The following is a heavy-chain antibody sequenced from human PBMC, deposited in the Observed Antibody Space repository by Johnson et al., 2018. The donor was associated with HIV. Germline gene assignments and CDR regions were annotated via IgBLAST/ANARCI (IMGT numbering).Heavy chain of an antibody. CDR1: GLTFSSYA. D-gene: IGHD2-15*01. CDR3: ARILLGYCRA. V-gene: IGHV3-30-3*01. CDR2: ISYDGSNK. J-gene: IGHJ3*01. Sequence: QVQLVESGGGVVQPGRSLRLSCAASGLTFSSYAMHWVRQAPGKGLEWVAVISYDGSNKYYADSVKGRFTISRDNSKNTLYLQMNSLRAEDTALYYCARILLGYCRAWGQGTMVIVSS.